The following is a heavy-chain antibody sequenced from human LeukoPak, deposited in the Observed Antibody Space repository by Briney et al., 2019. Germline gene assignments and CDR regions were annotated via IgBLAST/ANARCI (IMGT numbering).Heavy chain of an antibody. J-gene: IGHJ4*02. Sequence: GSLRLSCAASGFSFNYYSMNWVRQAPGKGLEWVGSIYHTGSAYSIPSLKSRVTISVDTSKNQFSLKLSSVTAADTAVYYCARHGISTMVRGPELGYWGQGTLVTVSS. D-gene: IGHD3-10*01. CDR1: GFSFNYYS. CDR3: ARHGISTMVRGPELGY. V-gene: IGHV4-38-2*01. CDR2: IYHTGSA.